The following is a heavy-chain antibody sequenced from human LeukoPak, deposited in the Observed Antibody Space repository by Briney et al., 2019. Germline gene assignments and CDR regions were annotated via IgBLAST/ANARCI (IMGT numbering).Heavy chain of an antibody. CDR2: ISDSSTYK. V-gene: IGHV3-21*01. D-gene: IGHD3-3*02. Sequence: GGPLRLSCEVSGFAFSTYSMNWVRQAPGTGLEWVSSISDSSTYKYYADSVKGRFTISRDNAKNSVYLQMDSLSVDDTAVYYCARAGDILGVFYFHYYGMDVWGQGTMVTVSS. CDR3: ARAGDILGVFYFHYYGMDV. J-gene: IGHJ6*02. CDR1: GFAFSTYS.